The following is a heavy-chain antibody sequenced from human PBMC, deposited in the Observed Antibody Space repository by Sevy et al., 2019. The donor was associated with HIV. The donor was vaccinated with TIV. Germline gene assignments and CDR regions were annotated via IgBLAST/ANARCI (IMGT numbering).Heavy chain of an antibody. CDR1: GFTFSSFG. CDR3: ARGPSLIVAGAAGYLDY. D-gene: IGHD2-21*01. Sequence: GGSLRLSCTASGFTFSSFGIHWVRQAPGKGLEWVALMWYDGNNKYYADSVKGRFTISRDSSKNTCYLQMNNLRAEDTAVYYCARGPSLIVAGAAGYLDYWGQGTLVTVSS. CDR2: MWYDGNNK. J-gene: IGHJ4*02. V-gene: IGHV3-33*01.